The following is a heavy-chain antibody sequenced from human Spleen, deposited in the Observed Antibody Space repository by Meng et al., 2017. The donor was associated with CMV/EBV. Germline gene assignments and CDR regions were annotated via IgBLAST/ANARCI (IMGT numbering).Heavy chain of an antibody. Sequence: LSLTCAASGFTFSDYYMSWIRQAPGKGLEWVSYISSSGSTIYYADSVKGRFTISRDNAKNSLYLQMNSLRAEDTAVYYCAREDQYQLGGMDVWGQGTTVTVSS. V-gene: IGHV3-11*01. CDR3: AREDQYQLGGMDV. CDR1: GFTFSDYY. D-gene: IGHD2-2*01. CDR2: ISSSGSTI. J-gene: IGHJ6*02.